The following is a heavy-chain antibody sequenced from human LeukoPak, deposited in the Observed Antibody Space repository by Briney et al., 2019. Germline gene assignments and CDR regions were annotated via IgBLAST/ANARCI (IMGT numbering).Heavy chain of an antibody. D-gene: IGHD1-26*01. J-gene: IGHJ4*02. V-gene: IGHV3-30-3*02. CDR1: GFTFNNYA. CDR2: VTYDGNNQ. Sequence: GGSLRLSCAASGFTFNNYAMHWVRQAPGKGLEWVAVVTYDGNNQYYADSVKGRFTVSRDNSRNTVNLQMNSLRAEDTAVYYCAKLVGTTDSWGQGTLVTVSS. CDR3: AKLVGTTDS.